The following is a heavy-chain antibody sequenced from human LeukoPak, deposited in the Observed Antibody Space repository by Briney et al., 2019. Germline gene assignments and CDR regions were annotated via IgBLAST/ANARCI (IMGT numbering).Heavy chain of an antibody. D-gene: IGHD6-19*01. J-gene: IGHJ4*02. V-gene: IGHV3-48*03. CDR3: ARVGRVAVAGFDY. CDR1: GFTFSSYA. Sequence: GGSLRLSCAASGFTFSSYAMSWVRQAPGKGLEWVSYISSSGSTIYYADSVKGRFTISRDNAKNSLYLQMNSLRAEDTAVYYCARVGRVAVAGFDYWGQGTLVTVSS. CDR2: ISSSGSTI.